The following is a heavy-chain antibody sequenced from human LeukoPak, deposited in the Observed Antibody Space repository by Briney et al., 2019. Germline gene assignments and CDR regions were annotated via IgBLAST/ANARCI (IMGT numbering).Heavy chain of an antibody. CDR1: GGSISSYY. Sequence: PSETLSLTCTVSGGSISSYYWSWIRQPAGKGLEWIGRIYTSGSTNYSPSLKSRVTMSVDTSKNQFSLKLSSVTAVDTAVYYCARDLGPVTQSYDSSGYFYWGQGTLVTVSS. J-gene: IGHJ4*02. CDR2: IYTSGST. CDR3: ARDLGPVTQSYDSSGYFY. D-gene: IGHD3-22*01. V-gene: IGHV4-4*07.